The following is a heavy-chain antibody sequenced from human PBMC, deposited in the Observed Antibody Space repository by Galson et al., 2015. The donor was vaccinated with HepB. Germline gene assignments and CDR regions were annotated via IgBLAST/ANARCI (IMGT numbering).Heavy chain of an antibody. CDR3: ARALCSSTSCLVGDAFDI. D-gene: IGHD2-2*01. CDR1: GFTFSSYD. V-gene: IGHV3-13*01. Sequence: SLRLSCAASGFTFSSYDMHWVRQATGKGLEWVSAIGTAGDTYYPGSAKGRFTISRENAKNSLYLQMNSLRAGDTAVYYCARALCSSTSCLVGDAFDIWGQGTMVTVSS. J-gene: IGHJ3*02. CDR2: IGTAGDT.